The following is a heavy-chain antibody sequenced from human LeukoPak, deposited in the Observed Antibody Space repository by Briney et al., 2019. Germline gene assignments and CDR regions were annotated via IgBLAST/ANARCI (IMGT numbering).Heavy chain of an antibody. CDR1: GGSISSGGYS. CDR3: ARGRSSPRY. J-gene: IGHJ4*02. Sequence: PQTLSLTCAVSGGSISSGGYSWSWIRQPPGKGLEWIGYIYYSGSTYYNPSLKSRVAISVDTSKNQFSLKLSSVTAADTAVYYCARGRSSPRYWGQGTLVTVSS. CDR2: IYYSGST. V-gene: IGHV4-31*11. D-gene: IGHD6-13*01.